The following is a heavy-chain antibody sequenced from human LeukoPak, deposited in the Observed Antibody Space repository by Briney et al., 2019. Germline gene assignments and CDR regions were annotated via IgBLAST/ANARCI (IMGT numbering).Heavy chain of an antibody. CDR3: AKDHFPPPPGGGSLPNAFDI. J-gene: IGHJ3*02. Sequence: GGSLRLSCAASGFTFSSYTMSWVRQAPRKGLEWVSAISGSGGSTYYADSVKGLFTISRDNTKNTLYLQMNSLRAEDTAVYYCAKDHFPPPPGGGSLPNAFDIWGQGTMVTVSS. CDR1: GFTFSSYT. CDR2: ISGSGGST. V-gene: IGHV3-23*01. D-gene: IGHD2-15*01.